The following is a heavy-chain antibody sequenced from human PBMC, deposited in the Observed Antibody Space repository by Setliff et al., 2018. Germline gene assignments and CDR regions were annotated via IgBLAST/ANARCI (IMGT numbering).Heavy chain of an antibody. D-gene: IGHD3-22*01. CDR1: GASINSLSW. CDR2: IYHDGND. V-gene: IGHV4-4*02. CDR3: ARASHSYGSPNWFDP. Sequence: PSETLSLTCTVSGASINSLSWWSWVRQPPGKGLEWIGEIYHDGNDKYTPSVHYSPSLKSRVTISIDKSNNQFSLKLTSLNAADSAVYYCARASHSYGSPNWFDPWAREPWSPSPQ. J-gene: IGHJ5*02.